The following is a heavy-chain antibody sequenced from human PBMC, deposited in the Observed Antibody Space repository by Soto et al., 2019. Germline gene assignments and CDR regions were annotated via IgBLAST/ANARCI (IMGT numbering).Heavy chain of an antibody. J-gene: IGHJ6*02. CDR2: INHSGST. D-gene: IGHD2-15*01. CDR1: GGSFSGYY. Sequence: SETLSLTCAVYGGSFSGYYWSWIRQPPGKGLEWIGEINHSGSTNYNPSLKSRVTISVDTSKNQFSLKLSSVTAADTAVYYCARGDRVANRRGALYGMDVWGQGTTVTVSS. CDR3: ARGDRVANRRGALYGMDV. V-gene: IGHV4-34*01.